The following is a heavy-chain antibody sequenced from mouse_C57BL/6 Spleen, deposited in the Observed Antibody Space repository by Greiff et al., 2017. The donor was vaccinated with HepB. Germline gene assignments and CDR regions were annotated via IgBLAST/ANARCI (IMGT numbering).Heavy chain of an antibody. Sequence: DVQLQESGPGLVKPSQSLSLTCSVTGYSITSGYYWNWIRQFPGNKLEWMGDISYDGSNNYNPSLKNRISITRDTSKNQFFLKLNSVTTEDTATYYCAFIYYGYDKAYWGQGTLVTVSA. V-gene: IGHV3-6*01. CDR3: AFIYYGYDKAY. J-gene: IGHJ3*01. D-gene: IGHD2-2*01. CDR1: GYSITSGYY. CDR2: ISYDGSN.